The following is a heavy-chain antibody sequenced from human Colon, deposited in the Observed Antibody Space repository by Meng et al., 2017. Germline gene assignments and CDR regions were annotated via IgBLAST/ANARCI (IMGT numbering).Heavy chain of an antibody. CDR3: ATSDFDYYYFKY. J-gene: IGHJ4*02. CDR2: ISKTGDTN. D-gene: IGHD5-12*01. Sequence: GESLKISCAASGFTFTSYEMSWVRQAPGKGLEWVAYISKTGDTNYYADSVKGRFTISRDNAKSSLFLQMNSLRAEDTAVYYCATSDFDYYYFKYWGQGALVTVSS. V-gene: IGHV3-48*03. CDR1: GFTFTSYE.